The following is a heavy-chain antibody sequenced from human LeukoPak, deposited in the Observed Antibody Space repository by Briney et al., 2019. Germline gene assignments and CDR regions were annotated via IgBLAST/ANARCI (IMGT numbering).Heavy chain of an antibody. J-gene: IGHJ5*02. D-gene: IGHD7-27*01. V-gene: IGHV1-24*01. CDR2: FDPEDGET. CDR1: GYTLTELS. Sequence: ASVKASCKVSGYTLTELSMHWVRQAPGKGLEWMGGFDPEDGETIYAQKFQGRVTMTEDTSTDTAYMELSSLRSEDTAVYYCATDRNWGSQYNWFDPWGQGTLVTVSS. CDR3: ATDRNWGSQYNWFDP.